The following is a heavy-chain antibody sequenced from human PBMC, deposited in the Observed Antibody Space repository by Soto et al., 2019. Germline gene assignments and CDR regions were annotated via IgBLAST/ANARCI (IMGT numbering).Heavy chain of an antibody. CDR1: GGSFSGYY. CDR3: ARGPGGSSSWYYYYGMDV. D-gene: IGHD6-13*01. V-gene: IGHV4-34*01. CDR2: INHSGST. J-gene: IGHJ6*02. Sequence: SETLSLTCAVYGGSFSGYYWSWIRQPPGKGLEWIGEINHSGSTNYNPSLKSRVTISVDTSKNQFSLKLSSVTAADTAVYYCARGPGGSSSWYYYYGMDVWGQGTTVTVSS.